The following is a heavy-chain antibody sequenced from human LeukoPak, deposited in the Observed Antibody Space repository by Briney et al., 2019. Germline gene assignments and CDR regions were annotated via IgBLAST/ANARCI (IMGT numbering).Heavy chain of an antibody. CDR3: ARTHYDFWSGYSLDY. CDR1: GLSFSSQA. J-gene: IGHJ4*02. V-gene: IGHV4-59*11. Sequence: GSLRLSCAASGLSFSSQAMTWVRQPPGKGLEWIGYIYYSGSTSYNPSLKSRVTILIDTSKNQFSLKLSSVTAADTAVYYCARTHYDFWSGYSLDYWGQGTLVTVSS. CDR2: IYYSGST. D-gene: IGHD3-3*01.